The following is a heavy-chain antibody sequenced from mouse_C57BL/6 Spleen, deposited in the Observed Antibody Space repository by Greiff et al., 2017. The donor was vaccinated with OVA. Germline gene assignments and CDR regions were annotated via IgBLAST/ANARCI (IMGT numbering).Heavy chain of an antibody. V-gene: IGHV1-50*01. J-gene: IGHJ4*01. CDR3: ARKGDGYSYAMDY. D-gene: IGHD2-3*01. CDR1: GYTFTSYW. Sequence: QVQLQQPGAELVKPGASVKLSCKASGYTFTSYWMQWVKQRPGQGLEWIGEIDPSDSYTNYNQKFKGKATLTVDPSSSTAYMQLSSLTSEDSAVYYCARKGDGYSYAMDYWGQGTSVTVSS. CDR2: IDPSDSYT.